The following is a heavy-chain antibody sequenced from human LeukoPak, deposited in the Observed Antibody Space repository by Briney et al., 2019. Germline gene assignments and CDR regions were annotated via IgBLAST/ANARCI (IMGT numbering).Heavy chain of an antibody. CDR1: GFTFSSYG. V-gene: IGHV3-30*03. J-gene: IGHJ4*02. CDR3: ARDSEWLFQALDY. Sequence: GGSLRLSCAASGFTFSSYGMHWVRQAPGKGLEWVAVISYDGSNKYYADSVKGRFTISRDNSKNTLYLQMSSLRAEDTAVYYCARDSEWLFQALDYWGQGTLVTVSS. CDR2: ISYDGSNK. D-gene: IGHD3-3*01.